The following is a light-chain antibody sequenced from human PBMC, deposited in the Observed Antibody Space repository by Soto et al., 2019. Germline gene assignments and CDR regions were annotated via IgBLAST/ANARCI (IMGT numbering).Light chain of an antibody. CDR1: SSNIGSNT. CDR2: SNN. J-gene: IGLJ2*01. CDR3: AAWDDSLNVPGVV. V-gene: IGLV1-44*01. Sequence: QSVLTQPPSASGTPGQRVTISCSGSSSNIGSNTVNWYQQLPGTAPKLLIFSNNQRPSGVPDRFSGSKSGTSASLAISGLQSEDEADDYCAAWDDSLNVPGVVFGGGTKLTVL.